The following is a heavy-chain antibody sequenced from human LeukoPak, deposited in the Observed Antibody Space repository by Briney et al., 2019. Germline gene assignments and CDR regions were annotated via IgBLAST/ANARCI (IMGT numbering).Heavy chain of an antibody. V-gene: IGHV3-43*02. CDR3: AKDSRISPGAFDI. CDR1: GFTFDDYA. Sequence: GGSLRLSCAASGFTFDDYAMHWVPQAPGKGLEWVSLISGDGGSTYYADSVKGRFTISRDNSKNSLYLQMNSLRTEDTALYYSAKDSRISPGAFDIWGQGTMVTVSS. D-gene: IGHD2-15*01. CDR2: ISGDGGST. J-gene: IGHJ3*02.